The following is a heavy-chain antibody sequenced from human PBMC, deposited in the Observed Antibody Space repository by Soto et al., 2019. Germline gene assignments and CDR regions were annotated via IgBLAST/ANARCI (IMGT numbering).Heavy chain of an antibody. J-gene: IGHJ4*02. CDR1: GYAFTDYY. CDR3: ARAYSSSDDFDY. Sequence: QVQLVQSGAEVKKPGASVKVSCKASGYAFTDYYMHWVRQAPGQGLEWMGWINPNSGGTNYAQKFQGWVTMTRDTSISIAYMELNRDDMAVYYCARAYSSSDDFDYWGQGTLVTVSS. CDR2: INPNSGGT. V-gene: IGHV1-2*04. D-gene: IGHD3-22*01.